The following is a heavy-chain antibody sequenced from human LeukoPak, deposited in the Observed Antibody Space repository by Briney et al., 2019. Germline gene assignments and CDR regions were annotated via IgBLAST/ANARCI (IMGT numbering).Heavy chain of an antibody. CDR3: ARVSILTGYYFDY. CDR2: IYYSGST. CDR1: GGSISSYY. Sequence: PSETLSLTCTVSGGSISSYYWSWIRQPPGKGLEWIGYIYYSGSTNYNPSLKSRVTISVDTSKNQFSLKLSSVTAADTAVYYCARVSILTGYYFDYWGQGTLVTVSS. V-gene: IGHV4-59*01. J-gene: IGHJ4*02. D-gene: IGHD3-9*01.